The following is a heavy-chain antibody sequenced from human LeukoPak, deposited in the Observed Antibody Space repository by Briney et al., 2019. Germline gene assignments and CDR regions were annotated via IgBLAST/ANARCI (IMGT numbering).Heavy chain of an antibody. CDR3: ARVRGEYCSRTSCYSFVY. Sequence: SVKVSCKSSGGSFSSYAISWVRQAPGQGLEWMGGIIPIFGTANYAQKFQGRVTITADESTSTAYMELSSLRSEDTAVYYCARVRGEYCSRTSCYSFVYWGQGTLVTVSS. CDR1: GGSFSSYA. CDR2: IIPIFGTA. J-gene: IGHJ4*02. D-gene: IGHD2-2*01. V-gene: IGHV1-69*13.